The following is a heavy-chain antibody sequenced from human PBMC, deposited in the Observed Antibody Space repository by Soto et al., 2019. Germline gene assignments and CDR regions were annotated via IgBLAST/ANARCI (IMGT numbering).Heavy chain of an antibody. D-gene: IGHD5-18*01. CDR1: GGSISSYY. V-gene: IGHV4-59*08. CDR2: IYYSGST. CDR3: GRQDTGMVTWFDP. J-gene: IGHJ5*02. Sequence: SETLSLPCTVSGGSISSYYWSWIRQPPGKGLEWIGYIYYSGSTYYNPSLKSRVTISVDTSKNQFSLKLSSVTAADTAVYYCGRQDTGMVTWFDPWGQGTLVTVSS.